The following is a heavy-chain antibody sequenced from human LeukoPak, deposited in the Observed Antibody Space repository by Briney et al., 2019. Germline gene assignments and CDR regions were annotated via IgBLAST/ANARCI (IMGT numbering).Heavy chain of an antibody. V-gene: IGHV4-34*01. CDR1: GGSFSGYY. Sequence: SETLSLACAVYGGSFSGYYWTWIRQPPGKGLEWIGEINHSGSTNYNPSLKSRVTISVDTSKNQFSLKLSSVTAADTAVYYCARTDIVVVPAASNYYYYMDVWGKGTTVTVSS. J-gene: IGHJ6*03. CDR2: INHSGST. CDR3: ARTDIVVVPAASNYYYYMDV. D-gene: IGHD2-2*01.